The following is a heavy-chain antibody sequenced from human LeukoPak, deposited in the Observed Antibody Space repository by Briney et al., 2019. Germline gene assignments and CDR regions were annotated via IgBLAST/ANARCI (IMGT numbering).Heavy chain of an antibody. D-gene: IGHD4-11*01. CDR3: ARRPTGYYYYYMDV. CDR1: GYTFTSYD. V-gene: IGHV1-8*03. Sequence: ASVKVSCKASGYTFTSYDINWVRQATGQGLEWIGWMNPNSGNTGYAQKFQGRVTITRNTSISTAYMELSSLRSEDTAVYYCARRPTGYYYYYMDVWGKGTTVTVSS. J-gene: IGHJ6*03. CDR2: MNPNSGNT.